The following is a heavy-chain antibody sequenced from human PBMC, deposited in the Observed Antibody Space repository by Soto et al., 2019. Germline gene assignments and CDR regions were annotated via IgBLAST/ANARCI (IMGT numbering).Heavy chain of an antibody. Sequence: VQSPRSLRLSCAASGFTFSNYAMHWVRQAPGKGLEWVAVIWSDGNNKYYSDSVKGRFTISRDNSKNTVYLQMNSLRAEDTAVYYCARDRRSGYSGYDPEPFDYWGQGTLVTVSS. V-gene: IGHV3-33*01. CDR3: ARDRRSGYSGYDPEPFDY. CDR2: IWSDGNNK. CDR1: GFTFSNYA. J-gene: IGHJ4*02. D-gene: IGHD5-12*01.